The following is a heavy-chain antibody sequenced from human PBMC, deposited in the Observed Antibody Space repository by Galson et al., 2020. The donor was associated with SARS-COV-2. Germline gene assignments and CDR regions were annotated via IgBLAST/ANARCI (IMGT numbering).Heavy chain of an antibody. D-gene: IGHD2-2*01. CDR3: ARVVPAEANYMDV. CDR2: MNPNSGNT. J-gene: IGHJ6*03. Sequence: ASVKVSCKASGYTFTSYDINWVRQATGQGLEGMGWMNPNSGNTGYAQKFQGRVTITRNTSISTAYMELSSRRSEDTAVYYCARVVPAEANYMDVWGKGTTVTISS. V-gene: IGHV1-8*03. CDR1: GYTFTSYD.